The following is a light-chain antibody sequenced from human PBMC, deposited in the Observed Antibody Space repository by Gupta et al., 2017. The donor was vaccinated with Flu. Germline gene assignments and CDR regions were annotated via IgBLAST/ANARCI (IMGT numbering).Light chain of an antibody. J-gene: IGKJ1*01. CDR3: RRTSSLPQA. V-gene: IGKV6-21*02. CDR2: SSS. CDR1: QSVGTA. Sequence: TGFQSVTQKEKVSSTCRASQSVGTALHQYQHDPGQCPKLHIESSSRSSSGVPSRFSGSGSGSAFTLSINGPEPEDAATYYCRRTSSLPQAFGQGTKVEI.